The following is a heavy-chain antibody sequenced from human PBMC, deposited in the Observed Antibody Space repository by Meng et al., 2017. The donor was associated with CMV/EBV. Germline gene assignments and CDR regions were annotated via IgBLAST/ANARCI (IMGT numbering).Heavy chain of an antibody. CDR1: GGSISSSNW. CDR2: IYHSGST. V-gene: IGHV4-4*02. J-gene: IGHJ6*02. CDR3: ARKYYDFWSGYWGYGMDV. D-gene: IGHD3-3*01. Sequence: SCAASGGSISSSNWWSWVRQPPGKGLAWIGEIYHSGSTNYNPSLKSRVTISVDKSKNQFSLKLSSVTAADTAVYYCARKYYDFWSGYWGYGMDVWGQGTTVTVSS.